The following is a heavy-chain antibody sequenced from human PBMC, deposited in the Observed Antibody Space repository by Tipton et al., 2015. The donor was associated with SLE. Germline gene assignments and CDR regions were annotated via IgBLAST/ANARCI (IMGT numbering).Heavy chain of an antibody. CDR1: GGSIRSSTYY. Sequence: TLSLTCTVSGGSIRSSTYYWGWIRQPPGKGLEWIGSLDYSGSTYYNPSLKSRINISVDTSKNQFSLKLSSVTAADTAVYYCARAVGDTSGYLGYWGLGTLGTVSS. J-gene: IGHJ4*02. D-gene: IGHD3-22*01. CDR3: ARAVGDTSGYLGY. V-gene: IGHV4-39*07. CDR2: LDYSGST.